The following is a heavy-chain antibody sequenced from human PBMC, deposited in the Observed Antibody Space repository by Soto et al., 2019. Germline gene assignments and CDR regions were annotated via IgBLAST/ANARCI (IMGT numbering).Heavy chain of an antibody. J-gene: IGHJ4*02. V-gene: IGHV4-39*01. CDR2: IYYSGST. Sequence: QLQLQESGPGLVKPSETLSLTCTVSGGSISSSSYYWGWIRQPPGKGLEWIGSIYYSGSTYYNPSIKSRVTTSVDTSKNQFSLKLSSVTAADTAVYYCARHFDSGYDRLGPRRFGRFDYFDYWGQGTLVTVSS. D-gene: IGHD5-12*01. CDR3: ARHFDSGYDRLGPRRFGRFDYFDY. CDR1: GGSISSSSYY.